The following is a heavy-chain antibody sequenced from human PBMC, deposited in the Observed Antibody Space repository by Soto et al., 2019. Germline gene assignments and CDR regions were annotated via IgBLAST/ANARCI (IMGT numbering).Heavy chain of an antibody. CDR3: ARQIYDSDSGPNSQYYFYS. Sequence: GESLKISCKGSGYSFAGYWITWVRQMPGKGLEWMGRIDPSDSQTYYSPSFRGHVTISAAKSITTVFLQWSSLRASDTAMYYCARQIYDSDSGPNSQYYFYSRGQATLVAVSS. V-gene: IGHV5-10-1*01. CDR2: IDPSDSQT. D-gene: IGHD3-22*01. J-gene: IGHJ4*02. CDR1: GYSFAGYW.